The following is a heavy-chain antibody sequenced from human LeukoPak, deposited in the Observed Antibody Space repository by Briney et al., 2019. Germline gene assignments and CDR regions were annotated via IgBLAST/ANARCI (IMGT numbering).Heavy chain of an antibody. Sequence: SETLSLTCVVSGGSISPYYWSWIRQSPGKGLEWIGYIDPSGSASYNPSLKSRVTIFVDTSKNLFSLILTSVSASDTAIYYCARDHWLFSSKTWYYYGMDVWGQGTTVTVSS. CDR1: GGSISPYY. V-gene: IGHV4-59*01. D-gene: IGHD3-9*01. CDR3: ARDHWLFSSKTWYYYGMDV. CDR2: IDPSGSA. J-gene: IGHJ6*02.